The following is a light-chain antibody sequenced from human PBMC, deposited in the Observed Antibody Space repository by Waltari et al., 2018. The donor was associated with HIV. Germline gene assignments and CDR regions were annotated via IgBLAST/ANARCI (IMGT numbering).Light chain of an antibody. CDR3: QQYGSSPYT. J-gene: IGKJ2*01. CDR2: GAS. CDR1: QTVISY. V-gene: IGKV3-20*01. Sequence: EVVVTQSPGTLSLSPGERATLSCRASQTVISYLAWYQQKPGQAPRLLIYGASSRATGIPDRFSGSGSGTDFTLTISRLEPEDFAVYSCQQYGSSPYTFGQGTKLEIK.